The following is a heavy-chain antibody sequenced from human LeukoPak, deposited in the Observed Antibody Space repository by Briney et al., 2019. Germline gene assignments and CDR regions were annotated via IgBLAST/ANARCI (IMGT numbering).Heavy chain of an antibody. V-gene: IGHV4-4*07. CDR1: GCSISSFY. CDR2: IYTSGST. J-gene: IGHJ4*02. Sequence: SETLSLTCTASGCSISSFYWSWIRQPPGKGLEWIGRIYTSGSTIYYPPRKCRVTMSVDTSKNQFSLKLSSVPAADTAVYYCAREAKGTFGFGGVIVIRGFDYWGQGTLVTVSS. CDR3: AREAKGTFGFGGVIVIRGFDY. D-gene: IGHD3-16*02.